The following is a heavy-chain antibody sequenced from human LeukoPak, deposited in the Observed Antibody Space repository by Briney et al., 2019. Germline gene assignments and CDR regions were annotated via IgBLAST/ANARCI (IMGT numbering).Heavy chain of an antibody. CDR3: ARAVVRGVIFDY. J-gene: IGHJ4*02. V-gene: IGHV4-59*11. CDR1: GGSISSHY. D-gene: IGHD3-10*01. Sequence: SETLSLTCTVSGGSISSHYWSWIRQPPGKGLEWIGYIYYSGSTNYNPSLKSRVTISVDTSKNQFSLKLSSVTATDTAVYYCARAVVRGVIFDYWGQGTLVTVSS. CDR2: IYYSGST.